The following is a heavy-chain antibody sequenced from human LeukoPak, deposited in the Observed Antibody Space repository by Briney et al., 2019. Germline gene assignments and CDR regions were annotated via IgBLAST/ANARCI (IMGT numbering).Heavy chain of an antibody. CDR3: ARRSITIFGVGHGVDY. Sequence: PSETLSLTCTVSGGSITSSSYYWGWIRQPPGKGLEWIGSIYYSGSTYYNPSLKSRVTISVDTSKNQFSLKLSSVTAADTAVYYCARRSITIFGVGHGVDYWGQGTLVTVSS. CDR2: IYYSGST. J-gene: IGHJ4*02. CDR1: GGSITSSSYY. V-gene: IGHV4-39*01. D-gene: IGHD3-3*01.